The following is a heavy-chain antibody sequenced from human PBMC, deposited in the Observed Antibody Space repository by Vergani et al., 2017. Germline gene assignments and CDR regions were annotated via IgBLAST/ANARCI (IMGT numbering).Heavy chain of an antibody. CDR2: ISWNSGSI. CDR3: AKGVGIAVAGTGLDY. J-gene: IGHJ4*02. V-gene: IGHV3-9*03. Sequence: EVQLVESGGDLVNPGGSLRLSCAASGFTFDDYAMHWVRQAPGKGLEWVAGISWNSGSIGYADSVTGRFTISRDNAKNSLYLQMNSLRAEDMALYYCAKGVGIAVAGTGLDYWGQGTLVTVSS. D-gene: IGHD6-19*01. CDR1: GFTFDDYA.